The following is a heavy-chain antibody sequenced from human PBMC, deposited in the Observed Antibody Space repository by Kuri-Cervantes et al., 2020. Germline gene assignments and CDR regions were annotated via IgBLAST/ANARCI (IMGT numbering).Heavy chain of an antibody. J-gene: IGHJ4*02. CDR3: ARDQIHSAVVTARGLGY. V-gene: IGHV4-39*02. CDR1: GGSISSSSYY. CDR2: IYYSGST. Sequence: SETLSLTCTVSGGSISSSSYYWGWIRQPPGKGLEWIGSIYYSGSTYYNPSLKSRVTISVDTSKNQFSLKLSSVTAADTAVYYCARDQIHSAVVTARGLGYWGQGTLVTVSS. D-gene: IGHD2-21*02.